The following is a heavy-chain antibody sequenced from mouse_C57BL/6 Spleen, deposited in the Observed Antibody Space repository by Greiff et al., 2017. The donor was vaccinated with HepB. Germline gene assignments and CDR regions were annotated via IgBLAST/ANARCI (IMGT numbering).Heavy chain of an antibody. J-gene: IGHJ3*01. V-gene: IGHV1-80*01. CDR3: AREGDYSDRAWFAY. CDR2: IYPGDGDT. Sequence: QVQLQQSGAELVKPGASVKISCKASGYAFSSYWMNWVKQRPGKGLEWIGQIYPGDGDTNYNGKFKGKATLTADKSSSTAYMQLSSLTSEDSAVYFCAREGDYSDRAWFAYWGQGTLVTVSA. D-gene: IGHD1-1*01. CDR1: GYAFSSYW.